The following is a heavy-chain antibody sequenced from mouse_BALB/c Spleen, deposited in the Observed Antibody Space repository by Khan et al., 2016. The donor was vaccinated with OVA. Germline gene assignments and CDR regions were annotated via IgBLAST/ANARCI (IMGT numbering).Heavy chain of an antibody. CDR2: IATYTGEQ. Sequence: QIQLVQSGPELKKPGATVKISCKASGYTFTNYGMTWVKHAPEKGLKWRVWIATYTGEQTYAGDFKGRFALSLETSATTSYLHINNLKNEDTATYVCAIVGNYWYFDVWGAGTTPTVAS. D-gene: IGHD2-1*01. V-gene: IGHV9-3-1*01. CDR1: GYTFTNYG. J-gene: IGHJ1*02. CDR3: AIVGNYWYFDV.